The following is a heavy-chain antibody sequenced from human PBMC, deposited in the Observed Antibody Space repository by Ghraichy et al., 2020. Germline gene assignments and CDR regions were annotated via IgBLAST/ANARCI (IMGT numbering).Heavy chain of an antibody. CDR1: GGSFSGYY. Sequence: SQTLSLTCAVYGGSFSGYYWSWIRQPPGKGLEWIGEINHSGSTNYNPSLKSRVTISVDTSKNQFSLKLSSVTAADTAVYYCARRNPRWYSSSSPVLSGGYFDYWGQGTLVTVSS. J-gene: IGHJ4*02. V-gene: IGHV4-34*01. CDR3: ARRNPRWYSSSSPVLSGGYFDY. CDR2: INHSGST. D-gene: IGHD6-13*01.